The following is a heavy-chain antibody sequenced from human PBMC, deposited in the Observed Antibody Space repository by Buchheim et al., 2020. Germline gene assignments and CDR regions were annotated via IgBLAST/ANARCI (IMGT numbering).Heavy chain of an antibody. Sequence: EVQLLESGGGSVQPGGSLRLSCAASGFTFTNYAMSWVRQAPGKGLEWVSGFSDSGGSTYYADSVKGRFTISRENSKNMLYPQMNSLRADDTAIYYCAKGPYGDNARLSRYFDYWGQGTL. CDR2: FSDSGGST. V-gene: IGHV3-23*01. CDR1: GFTFTNYA. J-gene: IGHJ4*02. CDR3: AKGPYGDNARLSRYFDY. D-gene: IGHD4-17*01.